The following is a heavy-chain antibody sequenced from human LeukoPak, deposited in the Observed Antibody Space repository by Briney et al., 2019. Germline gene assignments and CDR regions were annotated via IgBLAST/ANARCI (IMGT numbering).Heavy chain of an antibody. J-gene: IGHJ4*02. CDR2: IYSGGST. D-gene: IGHD3-22*01. V-gene: IGHV3-66*01. Sequence: GGSLRLSWAASGLTVSTNYMSWVRQAPGRGLEWVSVIYSGGSTYYADSVKGRFTISRDNSKNTLYLQMNSLRAEDTAVYYCARDYPYYYDSSGYYSFDYWGQGTLVTVSS. CDR1: GLTVSTNY. CDR3: ARDYPYYYDSSGYYSFDY.